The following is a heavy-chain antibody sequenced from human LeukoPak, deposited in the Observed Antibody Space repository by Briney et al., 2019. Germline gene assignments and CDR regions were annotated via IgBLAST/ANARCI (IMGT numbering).Heavy chain of an antibody. CDR2: ISYSGST. CDR1: GGYISSSTYY. V-gene: IGHV4-39*01. Sequence: PSETLSLTCTVSGGYISSSTYYWGWIRQPPGKGLEWIGTISYSGSTYYNPSLKSRVTISVDTSKNQFSLKLSSVTTADTAVYYCARHHPTVTPYYMDVWGKGTTVIISS. CDR3: ARHHPTVTPYYMDV. J-gene: IGHJ6*03. D-gene: IGHD4-17*01.